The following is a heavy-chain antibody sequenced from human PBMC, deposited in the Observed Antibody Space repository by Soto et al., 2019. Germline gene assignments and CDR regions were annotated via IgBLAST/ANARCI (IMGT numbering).Heavy chain of an antibody. CDR1: GFTFSSYG. CDR3: AKERSSSWYASDY. V-gene: IGHV3-30*18. CDR2: ISYDGSNK. J-gene: IGHJ4*02. Sequence: PGGSLRLSCAASGFTFSSYGMHWVRQAPGKGLEGVAVISYDGSNKYYADSVKGRFTISRDNSKNTLYLQMNSLRAEDTAVYYCAKERSSSWYASDYSGQAPLVTVSS. D-gene: IGHD6-13*01.